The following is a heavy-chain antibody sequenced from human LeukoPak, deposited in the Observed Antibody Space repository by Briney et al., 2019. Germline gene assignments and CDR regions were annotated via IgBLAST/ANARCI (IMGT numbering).Heavy chain of an antibody. V-gene: IGHV3-30-3*02. D-gene: IGHD2-2*01. J-gene: IGHJ6*03. CDR1: GFTFSSSA. CDR3: AKHWSYCSTTSCFFNYYYYYMDV. Sequence: GGSLRLSCAASGFTFSSSAMHWVRQAPGKGLECVALISYDGSNKYYADSVKGRFTISRDNSKNTLYLQMNSLRAEDTAVYYCAKHWSYCSTTSCFFNYYYYYMDVWGKGTTVTVSS. CDR2: ISYDGSNK.